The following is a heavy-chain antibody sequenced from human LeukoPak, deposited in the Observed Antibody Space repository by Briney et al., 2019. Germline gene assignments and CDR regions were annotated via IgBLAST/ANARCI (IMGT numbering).Heavy chain of an antibody. Sequence: PGGSLRLSCAASGFTFSRCVMYWVRQAPGKGLEYVSGISTNGGSTYYADSVKGRFTISRDNSKNTLYLQMGSLRAEDTALYYCANSKYYYDSSGPLGYWGQGTLVTVSS. D-gene: IGHD3-22*01. CDR1: GFTFSRCV. J-gene: IGHJ4*02. CDR2: ISTNGGST. CDR3: ANSKYYYDSSGPLGY. V-gene: IGHV3-64*02.